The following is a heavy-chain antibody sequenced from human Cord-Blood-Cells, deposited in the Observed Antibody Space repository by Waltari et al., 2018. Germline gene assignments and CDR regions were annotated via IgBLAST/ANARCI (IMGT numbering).Heavy chain of an antibody. CDR3: ARDPMRGVATISYSQAHYYYGMDV. D-gene: IGHD5-12*01. J-gene: IGHJ6*02. CDR2: IYHSGST. V-gene: IGHV4-38-2*02. Sequence: QVQLQESGPGLVKPSETLSLTCAVSGYSISSGYYWGWIRQPPGKGLEWIGSIYHSGSTTHNPSLKSRVTKSVDTSKNQFSLKLSSVTAADTAVYYCARDPMRGVATISYSQAHYYYGMDVWGQGTTVTVSS. CDR1: GYSISSGYY.